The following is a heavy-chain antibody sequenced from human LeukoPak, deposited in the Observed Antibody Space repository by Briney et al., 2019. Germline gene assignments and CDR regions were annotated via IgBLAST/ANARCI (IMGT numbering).Heavy chain of an antibody. J-gene: IGHJ4*02. V-gene: IGHV3-48*01. Sequence: GGSLRLSCAASGFTFSSYGMTWVRQAPGKGLEWVSYISSSSSTIYYADSVKGRFTISRDNSKNTLYLQMNSLRAEDTAVYYCASKSGIPIDYWGQGTLVTVSS. D-gene: IGHD3-10*01. CDR1: GFTFSSYG. CDR3: ASKSGIPIDY. CDR2: ISSSSSTI.